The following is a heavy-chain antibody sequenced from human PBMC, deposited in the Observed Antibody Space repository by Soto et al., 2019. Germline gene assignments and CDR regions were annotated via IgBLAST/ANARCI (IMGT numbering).Heavy chain of an antibody. V-gene: IGHV4-59*01. Sequence: PSETLSLTCTVSGGSISSYYWSWIRQPPGKGLEWIGYIYCSGSTNYNPSLKSRVTISVDTSKNQFSLKLSSVTAADTAVYYCARGGLLPVDVWGQGTTVTVSS. CDR3: ARGGLLPVDV. J-gene: IGHJ6*02. D-gene: IGHD3-22*01. CDR1: GGSISSYY. CDR2: IYCSGST.